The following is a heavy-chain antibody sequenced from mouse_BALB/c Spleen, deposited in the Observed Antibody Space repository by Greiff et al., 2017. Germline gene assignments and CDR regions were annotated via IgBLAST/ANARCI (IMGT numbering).Heavy chain of an antibody. Sequence: EVQRVESGPGLVKPSQSLSLTCTVTGYSITSDYAWNWIRQFPGNKLEWMGYISYSGSTSYNPSLKSRISITRDTSKNQFFLQLNSVTTEDTATYYCARRPLTHYAMDYWGQGTSVTVSS. CDR2: ISYSGST. CDR3: ARRPLTHYAMDY. J-gene: IGHJ4*01. CDR1: GYSITSDYA. V-gene: IGHV3-2*02. D-gene: IGHD6-1*01.